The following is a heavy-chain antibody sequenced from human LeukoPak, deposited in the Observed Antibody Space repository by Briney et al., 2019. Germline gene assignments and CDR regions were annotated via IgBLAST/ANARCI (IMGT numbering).Heavy chain of an antibody. Sequence: AASVKVSCKASGYTFTSYDINWVRQATGQGLEWMGWMNPNSGNTGYAQKFQGRVTMTRNTSISTAYMELSSLRSEDTAVYYCARVRRGLSGYSYGRPFDYWGQGTLVTVSS. V-gene: IGHV1-8*01. J-gene: IGHJ4*02. CDR3: ARVRRGLSGYSYGRPFDY. D-gene: IGHD5-18*01. CDR2: MNPNSGNT. CDR1: GYTFTSYD.